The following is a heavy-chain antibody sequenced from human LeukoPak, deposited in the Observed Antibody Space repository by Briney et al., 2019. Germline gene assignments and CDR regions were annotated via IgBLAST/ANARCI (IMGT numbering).Heavy chain of an antibody. V-gene: IGHV4-61*02. J-gene: IGHJ6*03. Sequence: SQTLSLTCTVSGGSISSGSYYWSWIRQPAGKGLEWIGRIYTSGSTNYNPSLKSRVTISIPTFKNQFSLKLRSVTAADTAVYYCASSNYVSYYYYYMDVWGKGTTVTVPS. CDR1: GGSISSGSYY. CDR3: ASSNYVSYYYYYMDV. D-gene: IGHD4-11*01. CDR2: IYTSGST.